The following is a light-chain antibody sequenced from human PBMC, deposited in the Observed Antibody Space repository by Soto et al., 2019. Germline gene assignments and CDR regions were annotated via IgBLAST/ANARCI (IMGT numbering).Light chain of an antibody. J-gene: IGLJ1*01. Sequence: QSALTQPASVSGSPGQSITISCTGTSSDVGGYNYVSWYQQHPGKAPKLMIYDVSNRPSGVSNRFSGSKSGNTASLTISGLQAEDEADYYCSSYTSSSTLEVFGTVTKVTVL. V-gene: IGLV2-14*01. CDR2: DVS. CDR1: SSDVGGYNY. CDR3: SSYTSSSTLEV.